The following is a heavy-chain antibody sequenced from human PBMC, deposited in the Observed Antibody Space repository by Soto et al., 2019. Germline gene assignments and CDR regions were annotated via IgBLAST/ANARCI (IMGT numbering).Heavy chain of an antibody. CDR2: ISPYNGNT. D-gene: IGHD6-13*01. V-gene: IGHV1-18*01. J-gene: IGHJ5*02. CDR3: ARSVGPDYPYSSSLTWSDP. CDR1: GYTFTNYG. Sequence: ASVKVSCKASGYTFTNYGINWLRQAPGQGLDWMGWISPYNGNTNNAQKFQGRVTMTTDTSTNTAYMEVTSLRSDDTAVYYCARSVGPDYPYSSSLTWSDPWGQGTLVTVSS.